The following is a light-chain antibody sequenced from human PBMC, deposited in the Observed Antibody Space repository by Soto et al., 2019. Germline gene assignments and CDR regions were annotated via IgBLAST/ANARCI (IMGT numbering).Light chain of an antibody. Sequence: DIVLTQSPATLSLSPGDRATLSCRTSQSVGSSLAWYRQRPGQSPRLLIHDAAYKASGTPARISASWSGTDCTLAISSLEPEDFAVYYCQHRSSWPRTFGRGTKVEV. CDR1: QSVGSS. CDR2: DAA. J-gene: IGKJ1*01. V-gene: IGKV3-11*01. CDR3: QHRSSWPRT.